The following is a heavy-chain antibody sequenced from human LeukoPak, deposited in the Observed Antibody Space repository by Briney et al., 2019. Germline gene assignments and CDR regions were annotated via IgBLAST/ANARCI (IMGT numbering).Heavy chain of an antibody. D-gene: IGHD6-13*01. CDR3: ARSSGIAAAGPALFGY. CDR2: INPDSGGT. CDR1: GYTFTGYY. J-gene: IGHJ4*02. Sequence: ASVKVSCKASGYTFTGYYMHYVRQAPGQGLEWMGWINPDSGGTHYAQKFQGRVTMTRDTSVNTVYMELSRLTSEDTAVYYCARSSGIAAAGPALFGYWGQGTLVTVSS. V-gene: IGHV1-2*02.